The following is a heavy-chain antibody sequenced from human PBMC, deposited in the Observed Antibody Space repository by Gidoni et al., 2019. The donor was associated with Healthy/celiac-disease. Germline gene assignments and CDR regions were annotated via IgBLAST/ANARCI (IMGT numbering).Heavy chain of an antibody. CDR1: GFTFSSYL. Sequence: EVQLVESGGGLVQPGGSLRLSCAASGFTFSSYLMSWVRQAPGKGLEWVANIKQDGSEKYYVDSVKGRFTISRDNAKNSLYLQMNSLRAEDTAVYYCARVGYCSSTSCYRGDAFDIWGQGTMVTVSS. D-gene: IGHD2-2*01. J-gene: IGHJ3*02. CDR2: IKQDGSEK. V-gene: IGHV3-7*01. CDR3: ARVGYCSSTSCYRGDAFDI.